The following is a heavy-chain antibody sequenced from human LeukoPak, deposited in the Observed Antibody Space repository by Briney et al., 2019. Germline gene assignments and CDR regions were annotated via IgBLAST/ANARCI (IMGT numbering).Heavy chain of an antibody. V-gene: IGHV3-11*01. CDR1: GFTFSDYY. J-gene: IGHJ4*02. CDR3: ATNRNWGGLNYDY. Sequence: GGSLRLYCAASGFTFSDYYMRWIRQAPGKGLEWVSYISSSGSTIYYADSVKGRFTISRDNAKNSLYLQMNSLRAEDTAVYYCATNRNWGGLNYDYWGQGTLVTVSS. D-gene: IGHD7-27*01. CDR2: ISSSGSTI.